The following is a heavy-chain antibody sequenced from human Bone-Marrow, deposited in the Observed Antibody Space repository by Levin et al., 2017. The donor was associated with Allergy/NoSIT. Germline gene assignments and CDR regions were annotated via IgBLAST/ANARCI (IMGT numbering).Heavy chain of an antibody. D-gene: IGHD4-17*01. V-gene: IGHV3-74*01. CDR3: ARDRGRDYGDYVWYFDL. CDR1: GFTFSSYW. J-gene: IGHJ2*01. CDR2: INNDGSGT. Sequence: ETLSLTCAASGFTFSSYWMYWVRQAPGKGLVWVSRINNDGSGTSYADSVKGRFTISRDNAKNTQYLQMKSLGAEDTAVYYCARDRGRDYGDYVWYFDLWGRGTLVTVSS.